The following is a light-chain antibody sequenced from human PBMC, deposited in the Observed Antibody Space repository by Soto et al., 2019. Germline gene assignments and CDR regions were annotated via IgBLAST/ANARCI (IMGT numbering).Light chain of an antibody. Sequence: QSALTQPASVSGSPGRSITISCTGTSSDVGGYNYVSWYQQYPGKAPKFMIYEVSHRPSGVSNRFSGSKSGNTASLTISGLQAEDEADYYCSSYTRSSTWVFGGGTKLTVL. CDR3: SSYTRSSTWV. J-gene: IGLJ3*02. CDR1: SSDVGGYNY. V-gene: IGLV2-14*01. CDR2: EVS.